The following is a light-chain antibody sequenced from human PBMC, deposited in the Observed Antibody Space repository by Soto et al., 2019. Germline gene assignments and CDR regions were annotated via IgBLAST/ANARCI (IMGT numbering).Light chain of an antibody. V-gene: IGLV4-60*02. J-gene: IGLJ3*02. Sequence: QLVLTQSSSASASLGSSVKRTCILSSGHSTYIIAWHQQQPGKAPRFLMTLDRSGSYNRGSGVPDLCSGSSSGADRYLTISNLQFEDEGDYYCETWYSNTHKVFGGGTKLTVL. CDR3: ETWYSNTHKV. CDR2: LDRSGSY. CDR1: SGHSTYI.